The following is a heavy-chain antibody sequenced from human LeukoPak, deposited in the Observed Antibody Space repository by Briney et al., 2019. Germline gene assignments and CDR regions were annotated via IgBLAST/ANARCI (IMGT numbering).Heavy chain of an antibody. V-gene: IGHV3-48*01. CDR3: ARDFAQGSIDY. CDR2: ISSSSSTI. Sequence: GGSLRLSCAASGFTFSSYSMNWVRQAPGKGLEWVSYISSSSSTIYYADSVKGRFTISRDNAKNSLYLQMNSLRAEDTAVYYCARDFAQGSIDYWGQGTLVTVSS. J-gene: IGHJ4*02. CDR1: GFTFSSYS.